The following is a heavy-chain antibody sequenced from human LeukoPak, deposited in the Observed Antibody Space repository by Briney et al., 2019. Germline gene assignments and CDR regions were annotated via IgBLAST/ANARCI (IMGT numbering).Heavy chain of an antibody. CDR2: TDTSGRYV. J-gene: IGHJ3*02. CDR1: GFTFSNYG. V-gene: IGHV3-21*06. Sequence: KPGGSLRLSCAASGFTFSNYGMNWVRQAPGKGLEWVSFTDTSGRYVYYGDSVKGRFTISRDNAKNLLFLQMNGLRAEDTALYYCARGQSITLLREVAMSDGFDIWGQGAMVAVSS. CDR3: ARGQSITLLREVAMSDGFDI. D-gene: IGHD3-10*01.